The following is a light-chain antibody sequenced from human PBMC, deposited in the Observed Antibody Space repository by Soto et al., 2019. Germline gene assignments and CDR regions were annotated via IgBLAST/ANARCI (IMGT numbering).Light chain of an antibody. CDR3: QQSYSALSIT. CDR2: AAS. V-gene: IGKV1-39*01. CDR1: ESIARH. Sequence: DIQMTQSPSSLSASVADRVTITCRASESIARHLNWYQQKPGKAPKLLIYAASSLQNGVPSRFRGGGSGTDFTLTISNLQPEDFATYYCQQSYSALSITFGQGTRLEI. J-gene: IGKJ5*01.